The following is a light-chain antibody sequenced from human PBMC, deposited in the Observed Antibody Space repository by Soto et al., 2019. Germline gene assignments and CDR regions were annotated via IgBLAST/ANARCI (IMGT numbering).Light chain of an antibody. J-gene: IGKJ2*01. Sequence: EIVLTQSPGALSVSPGERATLSCRASQTVRNSYLAWYQQKPGQAPRLLIYGASIRTTGITDRFSGSGSGTDFILTISRLEPEDSAVYYCQQYGTTRYTFGQGTQLEIK. CDR1: QTVRNSY. CDR3: QQYGTTRYT. CDR2: GAS. V-gene: IGKV3-20*01.